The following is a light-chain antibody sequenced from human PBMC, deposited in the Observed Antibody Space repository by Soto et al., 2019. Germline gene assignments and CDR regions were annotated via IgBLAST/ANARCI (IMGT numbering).Light chain of an antibody. CDR3: MQSLQTPWT. Sequence: DIVMTQSPLSLPVTPGEPASISCRSSQSLLYSNGYNYLDWYLQKPGQSPQLLIYLGSDRASGVPDRFSGSGSDTDFTLKISRVEAEDVGVYYCMQSLQTPWTFGQGTKVEIK. V-gene: IGKV2-28*01. CDR1: QSLLYSNGYNY. J-gene: IGKJ1*01. CDR2: LGS.